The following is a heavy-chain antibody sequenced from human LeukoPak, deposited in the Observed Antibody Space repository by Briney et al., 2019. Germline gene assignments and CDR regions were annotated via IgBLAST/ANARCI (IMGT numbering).Heavy chain of an antibody. Sequence: SETLSLTCTVSGGSISSYYWSWLRQPPGKGLEWIGYINYSGSTNYNPSLKSRVTISVDTSKNQFSLKLSSVTAADTAVYYCARYDSSGGYDAFEIWGQGTMVTVSS. CDR1: GGSISSYY. CDR3: ARYDSSGGYDAFEI. V-gene: IGHV4-59*08. D-gene: IGHD3-22*01. J-gene: IGHJ3*02. CDR2: INYSGST.